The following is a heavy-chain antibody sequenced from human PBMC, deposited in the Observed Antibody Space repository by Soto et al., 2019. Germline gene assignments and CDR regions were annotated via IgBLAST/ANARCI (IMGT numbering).Heavy chain of an antibody. CDR1: CGSFSGFY. V-gene: IGHV4-34*01. CDR2: INDSGTT. Sequence: SETLSLTCAIYCGSFSGFYWSWIRQPQGKGLEWIGEINDSGTTNYNPSLKSRVTISADTSKTHFSLGLTSVTAADTAVYYCARETSQNVYSHYGMDVWGQGTTVT. J-gene: IGHJ6*02. CDR3: ARETSQNVYSHYGMDV.